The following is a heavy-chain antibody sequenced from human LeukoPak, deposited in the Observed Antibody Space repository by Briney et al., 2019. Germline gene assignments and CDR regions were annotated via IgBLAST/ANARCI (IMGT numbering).Heavy chain of an antibody. Sequence: GESLKISCQGSGYSFTTYWIGWVRQMPGKGLEWMGIIYPVDSDTRYSPSFQGQVTISADKSISTAYLQWSSLKASDTAMYYCARPSAYYDFWSGYYLGAFDIWGQGTMVTVSS. V-gene: IGHV5-51*01. J-gene: IGHJ3*02. D-gene: IGHD3-3*01. CDR2: IYPVDSDT. CDR3: ARPSAYYDFWSGYYLGAFDI. CDR1: GYSFTTYW.